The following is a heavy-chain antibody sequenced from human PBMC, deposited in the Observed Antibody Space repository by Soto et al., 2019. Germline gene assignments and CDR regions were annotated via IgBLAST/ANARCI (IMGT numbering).Heavy chain of an antibody. D-gene: IGHD2-21*02. Sequence: QVQLVQSGAEEKKPGASVKVSCKASGYTFTSYAMHWVRQAPGQRLEWMGWINAGNGDTKYSQKFQGRVTITRDTSASTAYMELSSLRSEDTAVYYCASAWVVVTAPDYWGQGTLVTVSS. CDR1: GYTFTSYA. V-gene: IGHV1-3*05. J-gene: IGHJ4*02. CDR3: ASAWVVVTAPDY. CDR2: INAGNGDT.